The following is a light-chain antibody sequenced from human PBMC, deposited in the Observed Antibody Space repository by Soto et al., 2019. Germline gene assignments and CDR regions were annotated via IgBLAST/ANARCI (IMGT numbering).Light chain of an antibody. V-gene: IGKV3-15*01. Sequence: EVVMTQSPANLSVSPGVGATLSCWASQPVSDKLAWYQQKPGQAPRLLIYGASTRATGIPVRFSGSASGTEFTLTISSLQSEDFTVYYCQQYNKWPLTFGQGTKVDIK. CDR1: QPVSDK. J-gene: IGKJ1*01. CDR3: QQYNKWPLT. CDR2: GAS.